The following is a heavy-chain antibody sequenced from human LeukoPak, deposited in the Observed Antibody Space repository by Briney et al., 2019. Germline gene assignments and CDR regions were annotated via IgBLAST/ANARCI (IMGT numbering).Heavy chain of an antibody. D-gene: IGHD6-13*01. Sequence: GGSLRLSCAASGFTFSSYAMSWVRQAPGKGLEWVSAISGSGGSTYCADSVKGRFTISRDNSKNTLYLQMNSLRAEDTAVYYCAKDERGLIAAASFDYSRQGTLVTVSS. V-gene: IGHV3-23*01. CDR3: AKDERGLIAAASFDY. CDR1: GFTFSSYA. J-gene: IGHJ4*02. CDR2: ISGSGGST.